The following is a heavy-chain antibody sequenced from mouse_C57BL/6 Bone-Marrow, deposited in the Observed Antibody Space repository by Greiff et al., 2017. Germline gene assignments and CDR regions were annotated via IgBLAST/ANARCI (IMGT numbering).Heavy chain of an antibody. D-gene: IGHD4-1*01. CDR3: ARLGRDYAMDY. CDR2: ISNGGGST. V-gene: IGHV5-12*01. J-gene: IGHJ4*01. CDR1: GFTFSDYY. Sequence: EVQRVESGGGLVQPGGSLKLSCAASGFTFSDYYMYWVRQTPEKRLEWVAYISNGGGSTYYPDTVKGRFTISRDNAKNTLYLQMSRLKSEDTAMYYCARLGRDYAMDYWGQGTSVTVSS.